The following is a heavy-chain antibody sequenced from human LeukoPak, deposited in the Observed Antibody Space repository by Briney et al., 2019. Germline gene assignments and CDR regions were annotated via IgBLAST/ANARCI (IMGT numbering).Heavy chain of an antibody. V-gene: IGHV3-21*01. CDR1: GFTFSSYS. J-gene: IGHJ4*02. Sequence: SGGSLRLSCAASGFTFSSYSMNWVRQAPGKGLEWVSSISSSSSYIYYADSVKGRFTISRDNAKNSLYLQMNSLRAEDTAVYYCARGLSRSGITPCGYWGQGTLVTVSS. D-gene: IGHD2/OR15-2a*01. CDR2: ISSSSSYI. CDR3: ARGLSRSGITPCGY.